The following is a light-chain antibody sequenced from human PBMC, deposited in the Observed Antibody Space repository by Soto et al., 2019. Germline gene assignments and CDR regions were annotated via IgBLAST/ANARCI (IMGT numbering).Light chain of an antibody. J-gene: IGKJ4*01. CDR2: WAS. Sequence: IVITHSPDSLSLSLCEMATINCKSSQKILYTSNNKNYLAWYQQKPGQPPKLLIYWASTRESGVPDRFSGSGSGTDFTLTISSLQAEDVAVYYCQQYYSTPLTFGGGTKVDIK. CDR3: QQYYSTPLT. CDR1: QKILYTSNNKNY. V-gene: IGKV4-1*01.